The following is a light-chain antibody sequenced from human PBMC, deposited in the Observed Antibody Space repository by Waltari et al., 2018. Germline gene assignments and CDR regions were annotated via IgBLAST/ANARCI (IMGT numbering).Light chain of an antibody. V-gene: IGKV3-20*01. J-gene: IGKJ1*01. CDR1: QTIGHY. CDR2: GTS. CDR3: QHHVRLPAT. Sequence: SCRASQTIGHYLAWYQQTPGQAPRLLIYGTSTRAAGIPDRFSGSGSGADFSLTITRLEPEDFAVYYCQHHVRLPATFGQGTKV.